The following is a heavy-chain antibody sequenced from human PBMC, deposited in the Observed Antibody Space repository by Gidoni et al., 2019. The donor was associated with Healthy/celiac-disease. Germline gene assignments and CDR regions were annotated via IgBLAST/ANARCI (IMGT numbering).Heavy chain of an antibody. CDR3: AKAGGITMVRGVISHFDY. CDR1: GFTFSLSA. CDR2: ISGSGGST. J-gene: IGHJ4*02. V-gene: IGHV3-23*01. D-gene: IGHD3-10*01. Sequence: EVQLLESGGGLVQPGGSLRLSCAASGFTFSLSAMSWVRQAPGKGLEWVSAISGSGGSTYYADPVKGRFTISRDNSKNTLYLQMNSLRAEDTAVYYCAKAGGITMVRGVISHFDYWGQGTLVTVSS.